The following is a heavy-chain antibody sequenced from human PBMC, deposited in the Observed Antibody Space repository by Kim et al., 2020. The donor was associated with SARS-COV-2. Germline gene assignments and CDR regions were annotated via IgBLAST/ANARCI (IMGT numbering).Heavy chain of an antibody. CDR1: GFTFSSYW. D-gene: IGHD2-15*01. Sequence: WGSLRLSCAASGFTFSSYWMSWVRQAPGKGLEWVANIKQDGSEKYYVDSVKGRFTISRDNAKNSLYLQMNSLRAEDTAVYYCARDVTALLNWFDPWGQGTLVTVSS. CDR2: IKQDGSEK. J-gene: IGHJ5*02. CDR3: ARDVTALLNWFDP. V-gene: IGHV3-7*03.